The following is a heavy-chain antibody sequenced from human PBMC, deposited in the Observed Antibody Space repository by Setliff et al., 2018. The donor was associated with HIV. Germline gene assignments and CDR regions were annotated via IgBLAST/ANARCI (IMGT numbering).Heavy chain of an antibody. J-gene: IGHJ4*02. CDR3: ASRSSYVPLYY. CDR2: IYTSGST. CDR1: GGSISSGSYY. D-gene: IGHD3-16*01. V-gene: IGHV4-61*09. Sequence: SETLSLTCTVSGGSISSGSYYWSWIRQPAGKGLEWIGHIYTSGSTNYNPSLKSRVTISVDTSKNQFSLKLSSVTAADTAVYSCASRSSYVPLYYWGQGTLVTVS.